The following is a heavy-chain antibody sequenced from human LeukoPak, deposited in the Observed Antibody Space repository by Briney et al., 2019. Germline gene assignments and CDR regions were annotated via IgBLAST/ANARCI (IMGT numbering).Heavy chain of an antibody. V-gene: IGHV4-59*08. CDR2: IYYSGST. D-gene: IGHD6-19*01. J-gene: IGHJ4*02. CDR3: ARLDSSGLNDYFDY. Sequence: PSETLSLTCTVSGGSISSYYWSWIRQPPGKGLEWIGYIYYSGSTNYNPSLKSRVTTSVDTSKNQFSLKLSSVTAADTAVYYCARLDSSGLNDYFDYWGQGTLVTVSS. CDR1: GGSISSYY.